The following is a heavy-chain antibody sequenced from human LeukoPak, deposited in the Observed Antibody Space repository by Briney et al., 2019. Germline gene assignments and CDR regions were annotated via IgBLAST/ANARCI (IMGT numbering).Heavy chain of an antibody. CDR1: GFTVSSNY. CDR2: IYSGGST. Sequence: GGSLRLSCAASGFTVSSNYMSWVRQAPGKGLEWVSVIYSGGSTYYADSVKGRFTISRDNSKNTLDLQMNSLRAEDRAVYYCARVWYSSSWYFDYWGQGHLVTVSS. CDR3: ARVWYSSSWYFDY. V-gene: IGHV3-53*01. D-gene: IGHD6-13*01. J-gene: IGHJ4*02.